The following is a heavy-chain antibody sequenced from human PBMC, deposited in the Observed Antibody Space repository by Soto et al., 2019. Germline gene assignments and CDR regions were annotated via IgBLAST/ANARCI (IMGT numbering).Heavy chain of an antibody. CDR1: GFTFSSYS. V-gene: IGHV3-21*01. D-gene: IGHD2-2*01. CDR2: ISSSSSYI. J-gene: IGHJ6*03. CDR3: AREGVPLVSSTSCPTSYYMDV. Sequence: GGSLRLSCAASGFTFSSYSMNWVRQAPGKGLEWVSSISSSSSYIYYANSVKGRFTISRDNAKNSLYLQMNSLRAEDTAVYYCAREGVPLVSSTSCPTSYYMDVWGQGTTVTVSS.